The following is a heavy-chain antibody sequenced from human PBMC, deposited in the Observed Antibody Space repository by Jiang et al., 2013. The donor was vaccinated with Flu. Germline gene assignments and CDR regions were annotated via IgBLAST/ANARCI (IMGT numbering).Heavy chain of an antibody. J-gene: IGHJ4*02. D-gene: IGHD5-24*01. CDR3: ASTTRDDYYYNFDY. CDR1: EYSFATYY. Sequence: GAEVKKPGASVKVSCKTSEYSFATYYMHWVRQAPGQGFEWMGIINPSSGSTTYAQKFQGRVTMTGDASTSTFYMELNSLRSEDTAVYYCASTTRDDYYYNFDYWGQGILVTVSS. CDR2: INPSSGST. V-gene: IGHV1-46*01.